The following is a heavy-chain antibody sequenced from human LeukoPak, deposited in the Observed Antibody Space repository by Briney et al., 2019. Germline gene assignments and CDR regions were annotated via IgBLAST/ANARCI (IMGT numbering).Heavy chain of an antibody. CDR2: IIPILGIA. CDR3: ARAYYDILTGYVWFDP. Sequence: SVKVSCKASGGTFSSYTISWVRQAPGQGLEWMGGIIPILGIANYAQKLQGRVTITADKSTSTAYMELCSLRSEDTAVYYCARAYYDILTGYVWFDPWGQGTLVTVSS. CDR1: GGTFSSYT. D-gene: IGHD3-9*01. V-gene: IGHV1-69*02. J-gene: IGHJ5*02.